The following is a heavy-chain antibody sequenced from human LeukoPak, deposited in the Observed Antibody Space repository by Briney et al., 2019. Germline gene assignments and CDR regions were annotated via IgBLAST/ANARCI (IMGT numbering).Heavy chain of an antibody. Sequence: GSLRLSCAASGFTFSSYWMSWVRQAPGKGLEWIGEINHSGSTNYNPSLKSRVTISVDTSKNQFSLKLSSVTAADTAVYYCARQRWLEPYYYYYYMDVWGKGTTVTISS. CDR2: INHSGST. J-gene: IGHJ6*03. D-gene: IGHD6-19*01. CDR3: ARQRWLEPYYYYYYMDV. CDR1: GFTFSSYW. V-gene: IGHV4-34*01.